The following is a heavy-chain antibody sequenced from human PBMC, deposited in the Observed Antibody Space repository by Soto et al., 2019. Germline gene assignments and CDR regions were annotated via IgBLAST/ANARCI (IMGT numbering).Heavy chain of an antibody. V-gene: IGHV3-73*01. D-gene: IGHD3-3*01. CDR1: GFIFSGSA. CDR2: IRSKADSYAT. J-gene: IGHJ4*02. CDR3: IRTLVSGQNSPIY. Sequence: PVGSLRLSCAASGFIFSGSAMHWVRQASGKGLEWVGRIRSKADSYATVYAASVKGRFTISRDDSKNTAYLQMNSLKTEDTAVYYCIRTLVSGQNSPIYWGQGTLVTVSS.